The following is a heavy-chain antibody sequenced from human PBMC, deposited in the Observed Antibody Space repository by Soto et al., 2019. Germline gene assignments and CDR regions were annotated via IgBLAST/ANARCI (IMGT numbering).Heavy chain of an antibody. CDR2: IYSGGST. J-gene: IGHJ2*01. Sequence: GGSLRLSCAASGFTVSGNYMIWVRQAPGKGLEWVSVIYSGGSTYYADSVKGRFTISRDNSKNTLYLQMNSLRAEDTAVYYCARDADSSGFYTWYFDLWGRGTLVTVSS. V-gene: IGHV3-53*05. CDR1: GFTVSGNY. CDR3: ARDADSSGFYTWYFDL. D-gene: IGHD3-22*01.